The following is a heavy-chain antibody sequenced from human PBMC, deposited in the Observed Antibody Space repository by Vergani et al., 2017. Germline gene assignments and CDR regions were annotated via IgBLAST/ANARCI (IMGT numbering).Heavy chain of an antibody. Sequence: EVQLLESGGGLVQPGGSLRLSCAASGFTFSSYAMSWVRQAPGKGLEWVSVIYSGGSSTYYADSVKGRFTISRDNSKNTLYLQMNSLRAEDTAVYYCAKDRATMVRGVSDYWGQGTLVTVSS. J-gene: IGHJ4*02. CDR2: IYSGGSST. CDR1: GFTFSSYA. CDR3: AKDRATMVRGVSDY. V-gene: IGHV3-23*03. D-gene: IGHD3-10*01.